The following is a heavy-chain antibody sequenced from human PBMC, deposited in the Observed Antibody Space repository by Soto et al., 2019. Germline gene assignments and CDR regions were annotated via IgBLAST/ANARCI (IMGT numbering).Heavy chain of an antibody. Sequence: QVQLVQSGAEVKKPGASVKVSCKASGYVFTNYAMHWVRHAPGQRLEWMGWINAANGNTKYSQKFQGRVTITTDTSASTGYMELSSQRSEDTAVYYCARAPYGSGSYSYDYFDYWGQGTLVTVSS. J-gene: IGHJ4*02. D-gene: IGHD3-10*01. CDR1: GYVFTNYA. CDR2: INAANGNT. V-gene: IGHV1-3*01. CDR3: ARAPYGSGSYSYDYFDY.